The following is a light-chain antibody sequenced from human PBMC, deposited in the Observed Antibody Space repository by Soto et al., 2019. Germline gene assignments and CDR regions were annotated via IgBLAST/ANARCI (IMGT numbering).Light chain of an antibody. CDR1: QSVSSGY. J-gene: IGKJ4*01. CDR3: QQYGSSPA. V-gene: IGKV3-20*01. CDR2: DAS. Sequence: EIVLTQSPGTLSLSPGERATLSCRASQSVSSGYLAWYQHKPGQAPRLLIYDASSRATGIPDRFSGSGSGTDFTLTISRLEPEDFALYYCQQYGSSPAFGGGTKVEIK.